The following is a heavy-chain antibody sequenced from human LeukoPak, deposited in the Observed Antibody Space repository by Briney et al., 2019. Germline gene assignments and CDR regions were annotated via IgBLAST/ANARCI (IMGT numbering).Heavy chain of an antibody. Sequence: GGSLRLSCAASGFTFSSYSMNWVRQAPGKGLEWVSSISSSSSYIYYADSVKGRFTISRDNSKNTLYLQMNSLRAEDTAVYYCAKAWGYYYDSSGYWKDWGQGTLVTVSS. CDR1: GFTFSSYS. J-gene: IGHJ4*02. CDR3: AKAWGYYYDSSGYWKD. D-gene: IGHD3-22*01. V-gene: IGHV3-21*04. CDR2: ISSSSSYI.